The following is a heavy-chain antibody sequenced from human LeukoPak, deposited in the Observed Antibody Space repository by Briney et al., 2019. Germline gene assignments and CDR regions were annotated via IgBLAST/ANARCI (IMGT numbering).Heavy chain of an antibody. D-gene: IGHD1-14*01. V-gene: IGHV1-2*02. J-gene: IGHJ4*02. Sequence: ASVKVSCKASGYTFTGYYMHWVRQAPGQGLEWMGWINPNSGGTNYAQKFQGRVTMTRDTSISTAHMELSRLRSDDTAVYYCARDLAEFWLPRNAIDYWGQGTLVTVSS. CDR1: GYTFTGYY. CDR2: INPNSGGT. CDR3: ARDLAEFWLPRNAIDY.